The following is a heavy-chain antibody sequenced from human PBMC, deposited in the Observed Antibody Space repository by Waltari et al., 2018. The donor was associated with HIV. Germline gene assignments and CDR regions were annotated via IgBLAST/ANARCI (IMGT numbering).Heavy chain of an antibody. D-gene: IGHD3-16*01. CDR2: IIPMSNTP. CDR3: ASARETMGVDFDS. V-gene: IGHV1-69*08. CDR1: GGAFSSYT. Sequence: QVQLVQSGAEVKKPESSVKVSCKASGGAFSSYTINWVRKAPGQGLAWLGRIIPMSNTPNNSQTFQCRVTITADKSTSTAYMQLTSLRSDDTAVYYCASARETMGVDFDSWGLGTLVTVSS. J-gene: IGHJ4*02.